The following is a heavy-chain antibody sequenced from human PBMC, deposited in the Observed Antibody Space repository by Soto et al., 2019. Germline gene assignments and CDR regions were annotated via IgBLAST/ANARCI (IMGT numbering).Heavy chain of an antibody. J-gene: IGHJ4*02. V-gene: IGHV1-58*02. CDR1: GFTFTSSA. CDR2: IVVGSGNT. D-gene: IGHD3-9*01. CDR3: AAVLGYDILTGYYKFDY. Sequence: ASVKVSCKASGFTFTSSAMQWVRQARGQRLEWIGWIVVGSGNTNYAQKFQERVTITRDMSTSTAYMELSSLRSEDTAVYYCAAVLGYDILTGYYKFDYWGQGALVTVSS.